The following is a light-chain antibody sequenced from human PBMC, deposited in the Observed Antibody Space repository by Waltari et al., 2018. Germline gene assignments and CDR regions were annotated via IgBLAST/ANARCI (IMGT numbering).Light chain of an antibody. J-gene: IGKJ1*01. CDR1: QSIRTY. Sequence: DIQMTQSPSSLSASVGDRVAITCRASQSIRTYLNWYQQRPGKAPKLLIYSASSVQSGVPSRFSGSGSGTDFTLTITSLRPEDFATYFCEQSSSTPGTFGQGTTVEIK. CDR2: SAS. CDR3: EQSSSTPGT. V-gene: IGKV1-39*01.